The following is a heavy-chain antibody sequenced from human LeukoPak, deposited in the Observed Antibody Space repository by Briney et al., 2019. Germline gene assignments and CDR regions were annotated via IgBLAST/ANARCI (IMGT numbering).Heavy chain of an antibody. Sequence: TSETLSLTCTVSGGSISSGGYYWSWIRQHPGKGLEWIGYIYYSGSTYYNPSLKSRVTISVDTPRNQFSLKLTSMTAADTAVYYCAVPVTTPHDAFDIWGQGTMVTVSS. CDR2: IYYSGST. D-gene: IGHD4-17*01. J-gene: IGHJ3*02. CDR1: GGSISSGGYY. CDR3: AVPVTTPHDAFDI. V-gene: IGHV4-31*03.